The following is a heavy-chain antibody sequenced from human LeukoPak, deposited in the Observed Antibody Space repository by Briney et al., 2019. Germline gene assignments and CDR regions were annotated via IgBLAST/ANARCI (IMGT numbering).Heavy chain of an antibody. CDR3: AKDNWDHGIMITFGGVIHQKRAIGFYFDY. V-gene: IGHV3-30*02. CDR1: GFTFSSYG. J-gene: IGHJ4*02. CDR2: IRYDGSNK. Sequence: GGSLRLSCAASGFTFSSYGMHWVRQAPGKGLEWVAFIRYDGSNKYYADSVKGRFTISRDNSKNTLYLQMNSLRAEDTAVYCCAKDNWDHGIMITFGGVIHQKRAIGFYFDYWGQGTLVTVSS. D-gene: IGHD3-16*01.